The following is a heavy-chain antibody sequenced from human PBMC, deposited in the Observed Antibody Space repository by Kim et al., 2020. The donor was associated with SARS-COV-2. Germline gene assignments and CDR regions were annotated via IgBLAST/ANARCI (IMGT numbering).Heavy chain of an antibody. CDR1: GFTFSNNG. CDR3: TKDVRSEAAASTS. V-gene: IGHV3-30*18. CDR2: VSFDGIKK. D-gene: IGHD6-13*01. J-gene: IGHJ5*02. Sequence: GGSLRLSCAASGFTFSNNGMHWVRQAPGKGLDWVAVVSFDGIKKYYSDSVKGRFTIARDNSKNTVSLQMNSLRADDTAIYYCTKDVRSEAAASTSWGLGTLVIVSS.